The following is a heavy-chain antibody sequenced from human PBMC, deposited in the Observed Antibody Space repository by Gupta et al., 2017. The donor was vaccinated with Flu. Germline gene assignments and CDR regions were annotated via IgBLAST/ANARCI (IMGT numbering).Heavy chain of an antibody. D-gene: IGHD6-6*01. CDR3: TTVGWQLDGANWFDP. J-gene: IGHJ5*02. CDR2: INDSGST. V-gene: IGHV4-34*01. Sequence: QPPGKGLEWIGEINDSGSTNYNPSLKSRVTMSVDTSKNQFSLKLSSVTAADTAVYYCTTVGWQLDGANWFDPWGQGTLVTVSS.